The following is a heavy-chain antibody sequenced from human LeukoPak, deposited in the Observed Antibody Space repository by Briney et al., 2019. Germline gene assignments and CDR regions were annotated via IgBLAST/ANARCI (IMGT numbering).Heavy chain of an antibody. D-gene: IGHD6-19*01. CDR1: GGSFIGHY. J-gene: IGHJ4*02. CDR2: IIHGGDT. CDR3: ARGVGSGRSDFDF. Sequence: SETLSLTCAVYGGSFIGHYWSWVGQPPGKGLEWIGEIIHGGDTTYNPSLKSRVTISTDKSKNQFFLTLSSVTAADTAVYYCARGVGSGRSDFDFWGQGTLVTVSS. V-gene: IGHV4-34*01.